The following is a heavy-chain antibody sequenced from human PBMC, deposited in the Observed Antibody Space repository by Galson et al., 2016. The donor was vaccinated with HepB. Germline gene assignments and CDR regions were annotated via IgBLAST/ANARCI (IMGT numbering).Heavy chain of an antibody. CDR1: GFTFSTYD. CDR2: VSTSGAG. D-gene: IGHD2-2*01. Sequence: SLRLSCAASGFTFSTYDMHWVRQATGKGLEWVSGVSTSGAGYYAGSVKGRFTISRENAENSVYLQMNSRRAEDTAVYFCARASWSEKSWFDPWGQGTLVTVSS. V-gene: IGHV3-13*01. CDR3: ARASWSEKSWFDP. J-gene: IGHJ5*02.